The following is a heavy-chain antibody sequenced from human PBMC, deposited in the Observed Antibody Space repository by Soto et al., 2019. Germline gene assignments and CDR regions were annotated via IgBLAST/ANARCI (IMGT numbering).Heavy chain of an antibody. CDR1: GGFISSSTFY. CDR3: SRRRRVFGVVAYYYYMDV. V-gene: IGHV4-39*07. J-gene: IGHJ6*03. Sequence: PSETLSLTCAVSGGFISSSTFYWGRLRQHPGKGLEWIGSIYYSGSTYYNPSLKSRVTISVDTSKNQFSLKLSSVTGAGTAVYYFSRRRRVFGVVAYYYYMDVWGKGTTVTVSS. CDR2: IYYSGST. D-gene: IGHD3-3*01.